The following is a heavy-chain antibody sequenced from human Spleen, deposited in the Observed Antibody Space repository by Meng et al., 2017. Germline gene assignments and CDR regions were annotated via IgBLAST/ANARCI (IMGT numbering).Heavy chain of an antibody. V-gene: IGHV4-34*01. J-gene: IGHJ4*02. D-gene: IGHD6-19*01. CDR1: GGSFNGNY. CDR3: ARLVAVSL. Sequence: SETLSLTCDVYGGSFNGNYWSWIRQPPGQGLEWIGEISHTGNTNYNPSLKSRVTISVVTSNNQISLGLTSAAAADTTVYYCARLVAVSLWGQGTLVTVSS. CDR2: ISHTGNT.